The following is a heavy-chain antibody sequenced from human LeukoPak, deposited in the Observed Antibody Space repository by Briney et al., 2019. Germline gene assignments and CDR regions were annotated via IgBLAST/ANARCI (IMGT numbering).Heavy chain of an antibody. J-gene: IGHJ4*02. V-gene: IGHV3-9*01. CDR2: IGWNSGGI. D-gene: IGHD6-13*01. CDR3: VKVTAAGFVDH. CDR1: GFTFDDYA. Sequence: PGGSLRLSCAASGFTFDDYAMHWVRQAPGKGLEWVSGIGWNSGGIVYADSVKGRFTISRDNAKNSLYLQMNGLGAVDTALYYCVKVTAAGFVDHWGQGTLVTVSS.